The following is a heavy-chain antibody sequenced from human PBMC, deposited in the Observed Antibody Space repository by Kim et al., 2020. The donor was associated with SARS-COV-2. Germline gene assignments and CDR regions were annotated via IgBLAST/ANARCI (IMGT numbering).Heavy chain of an antibody. Sequence: GGSLRLSCAASGFTVSSNYMSWVRQAPGKGLEWVSVIYSGGSTYYADSVKGRFTISRDNSKNTLYLQMNSLRAEDTAVYYCASFRPIAARPGDYWGQGTLVTVSS. J-gene: IGHJ4*02. D-gene: IGHD6-6*01. CDR1: GFTVSSNY. V-gene: IGHV3-66*01. CDR3: ASFRPIAARPGDY. CDR2: IYSGGST.